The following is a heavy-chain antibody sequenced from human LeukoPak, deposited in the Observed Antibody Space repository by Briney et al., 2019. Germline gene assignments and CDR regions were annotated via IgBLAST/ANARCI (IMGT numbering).Heavy chain of an antibody. D-gene: IGHD3-10*01. CDR3: ARGGQLWFGEVDY. CDR2: IWYDGSNK. Sequence: PGPSLRHSCAAYGLTVSSYCRHWVRQAPGKGMEWVAVIWYDGSNKYYADSVKGRFTISRDNSKNTLYLQMNSLRAEDTAVYYCARGGQLWFGEVDYWGQGTLVTVSS. V-gene: IGHV3-33*01. J-gene: IGHJ4*02. CDR1: GLTVSSYC.